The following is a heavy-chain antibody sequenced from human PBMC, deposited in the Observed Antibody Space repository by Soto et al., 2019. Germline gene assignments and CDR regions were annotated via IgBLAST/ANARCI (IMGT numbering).Heavy chain of an antibody. D-gene: IGHD4-17*01. J-gene: IGHJ5*02. Sequence: VSGPTLVNPTETLTLTCTVSGFSLSNARMGVSWIRQPPGKALEWLAHIFSNDEKSYSTSLKSRLTITKDTSKNQVVLTMTNMDPADTATYFCSHRTTTVTWWFDPWGQGTLVPVSS. V-gene: IGHV2-26*01. CDR2: IFSNDEK. CDR3: SHRTTTVTWWFDP. CDR1: GFSLSNARMG.